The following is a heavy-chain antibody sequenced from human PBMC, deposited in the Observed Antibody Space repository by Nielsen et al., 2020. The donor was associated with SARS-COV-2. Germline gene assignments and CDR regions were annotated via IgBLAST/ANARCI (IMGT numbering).Heavy chain of an antibody. D-gene: IGHD3-3*01. CDR2: ISGSGGST. CDR1: GFTFSSYA. CDR3: ATDSPIGVVIYALAH. J-gene: IGHJ4*02. V-gene: IGHV3-23*01. Sequence: GESLKISCAASGFTFSSYAMSWVRQAPGKGLEWVSAISGSGGSTYYADSVKGRFTISRDNSKNTLYLQMNSLRDEDTAVYYCATDSPIGVVIYALAHWGQGTPVTVSS.